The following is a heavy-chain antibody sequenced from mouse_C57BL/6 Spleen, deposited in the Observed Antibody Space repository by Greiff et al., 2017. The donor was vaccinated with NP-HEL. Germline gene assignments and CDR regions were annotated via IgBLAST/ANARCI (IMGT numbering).Heavy chain of an antibody. CDR2: IYPGSGNT. D-gene: IGHD1-1*01. CDR1: GYSFTSYY. V-gene: IGHV1-66*01. CDR3: ARSPFTTVVEGGFDY. Sequence: QVQLQQSGPELVKPGASVKISCKASGYSFTSYYIHWVKQRPGQGLEWIGWIYPGSGNTKYNEKFKGKATLTADTSSSTAYMQLSSLTSEDSAVYYCARSPFTTVVEGGFDYWGQGTTLTVSS. J-gene: IGHJ2*01.